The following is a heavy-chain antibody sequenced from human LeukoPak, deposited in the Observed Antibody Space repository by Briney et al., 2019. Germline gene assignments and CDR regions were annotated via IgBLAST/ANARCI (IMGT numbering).Heavy chain of an antibody. CDR1: GFTFSSYS. Sequence: GGSLRLSCAASGFTFSSYSMSWVRQAPGRGLEWVSSISSSSGYIYYADSVKGRFTISRDNAKNSLYLQMNSLRAEDTAAYYCPREKWEYGDYVVSAFDIWGQGTMVTVSS. V-gene: IGHV3-21*01. J-gene: IGHJ3*02. CDR2: ISSSSGYI. D-gene: IGHD4-17*01. CDR3: PREKWEYGDYVVSAFDI.